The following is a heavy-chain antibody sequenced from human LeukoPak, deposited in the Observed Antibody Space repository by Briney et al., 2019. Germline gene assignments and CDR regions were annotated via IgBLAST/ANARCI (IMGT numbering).Heavy chain of an antibody. D-gene: IGHD3-9*01. V-gene: IGHV3-48*04. J-gene: IGHJ6*03. CDR2: ISSSSSTI. CDR1: GFTFSSYS. CDR3: ARVYYDILTGEGYYYYYYMDV. Sequence: GGSLRLSCAASGFTFSSYSMNWVRQAPGKGLEWVSYISSSSSTIYYADSVKGRFTISRDNAKNSLYLRMNSLRAEDTAVYYCARVYYDILTGEGYYYYYYMDVWGKGTTVTVSS.